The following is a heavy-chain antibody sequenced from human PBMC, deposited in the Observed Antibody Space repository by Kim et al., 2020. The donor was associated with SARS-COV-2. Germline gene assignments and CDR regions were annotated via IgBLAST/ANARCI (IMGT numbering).Heavy chain of an antibody. CDR1: GFIFSKYI. Sequence: GGSLRLSCAASGFIFSKYIIQWVRQAPGRGLEWVAVISPDGSQQFYADSVKGRFTTSRDNSKNTLYLQMNSLRPEDTAIYHCVKGGGGWGQGTLVTVSS. V-gene: IGHV3-30*18. D-gene: IGHD3-16*01. J-gene: IGHJ4*02. CDR3: VKGGGG. CDR2: ISPDGSQQ.